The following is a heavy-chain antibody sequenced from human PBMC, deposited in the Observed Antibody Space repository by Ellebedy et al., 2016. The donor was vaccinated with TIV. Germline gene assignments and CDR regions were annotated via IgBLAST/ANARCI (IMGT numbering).Heavy chain of an antibody. J-gene: IGHJ6*02. CDR2: ISYDGSNK. Sequence: PGGSLRLSCAASGFTFSSYAMHWVRQAPGQGLEWVAVISYDGSNKYYADSVKGRFNISRDNSKNTLYLQMNSLRAEDTAVYYCARVSQVWFGELLTRNYYYGMDVWGQGTTVTVSS. CDR3: ARVSQVWFGELLTRNYYYGMDV. D-gene: IGHD3-10*01. CDR1: GFTFSSYA. V-gene: IGHV3-30-3*01.